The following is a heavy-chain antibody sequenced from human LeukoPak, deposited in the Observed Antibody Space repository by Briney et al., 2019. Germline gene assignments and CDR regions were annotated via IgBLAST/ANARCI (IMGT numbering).Heavy chain of an antibody. D-gene: IGHD1-26*01. CDR2: IPGSICSR. CDR3: AKTQREGFDY. V-gene: IGHV3-23*01. J-gene: IGHJ4*02. Sequence: PGGSLRLSCAASGFTFSSYAMSCVSPAPGKGLAWVSVIPGSICSRYYADSGKGWFTISRDNSKNTVYLQMNSLRAEDTAVYYCAKTQREGFDYWGQGTLVTVSS. CDR1: GFTFSSYA.